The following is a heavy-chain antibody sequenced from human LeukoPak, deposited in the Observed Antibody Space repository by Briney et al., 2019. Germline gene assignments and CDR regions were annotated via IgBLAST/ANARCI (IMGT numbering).Heavy chain of an antibody. D-gene: IGHD3-16*02. J-gene: IGHJ4*02. Sequence: PGGSLRLSCAASEFTFSNYAMSWVRKAPGKGLEWVSTISSSGGSAYYADSLRGRFTIPRDNSKNTLYLQMNSLRAEDSAVYYCARDPALSGYFDYWGQGTLVTVSS. V-gene: IGHV3-23*01. CDR1: EFTFSNYA. CDR3: ARDPALSGYFDY. CDR2: ISSSGGSA.